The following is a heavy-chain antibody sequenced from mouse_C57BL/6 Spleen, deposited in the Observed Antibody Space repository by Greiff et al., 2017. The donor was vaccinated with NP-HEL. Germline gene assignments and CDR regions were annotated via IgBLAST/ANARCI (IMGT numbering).Heavy chain of an antibody. CDR1: GFTFSSYT. J-gene: IGHJ3*01. Sequence: EVQVVESGGGLVKPGGSLKLSCAASGFTFSSYTMSWVRQTPEKRLEWVATISGGGGNTYYPDSVKGRFTISRDNAKNTLYLQMSSLRSEDTALYYCARHGEGFAYWGKGTLVTVSA. CDR2: ISGGGGNT. V-gene: IGHV5-9*01. CDR3: ARHGEGFAY.